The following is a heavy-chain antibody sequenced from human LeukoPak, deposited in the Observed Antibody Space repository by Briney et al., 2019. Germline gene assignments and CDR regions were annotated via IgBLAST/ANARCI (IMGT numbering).Heavy chain of an antibody. V-gene: IGHV3-21*01. CDR3: ARAEMVRLGYYYGMDD. CDR1: GFTFSSYS. Sequence: GGSLRLSCAASGFTFSSYSMNWVRQAPGKGLEWVSSISSSSSYIYYADSVKGRFTISRDNAKNSLYLQMNSLRAEDTAVYYCARAEMVRLGYYYGMDDWGQGTTVTVSS. D-gene: IGHD3-10*01. J-gene: IGHJ6*02. CDR2: ISSSSSYI.